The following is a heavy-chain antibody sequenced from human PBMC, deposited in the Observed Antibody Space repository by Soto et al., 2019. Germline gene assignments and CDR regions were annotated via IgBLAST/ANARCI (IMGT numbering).Heavy chain of an antibody. J-gene: IGHJ4*02. Sequence: PSETLSLTCTVSGGSISSYYWSWIRQPPGKGLEWIGYIYYSGSTNYNPSLKSRVTISVDTSKNQFSLKLSSVTAAGTAVYYCARGERTNWNYVYWGQGTLVTVSS. CDR3: ARGERTNWNYVY. CDR1: GGSISSYY. CDR2: IYYSGST. V-gene: IGHV4-59*01. D-gene: IGHD1-7*01.